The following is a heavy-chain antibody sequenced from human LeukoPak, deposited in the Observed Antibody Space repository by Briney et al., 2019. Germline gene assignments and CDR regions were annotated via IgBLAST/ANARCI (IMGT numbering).Heavy chain of an antibody. V-gene: IGHV3-21*06. J-gene: IGHJ4*02. CDR3: VRDAYGAHFDY. D-gene: IGHD2-21*01. CDR2: LTPGGDNDI. Sequence: GGSLRLSCAVSGFTFRNYWMTWVRQAPGKGLEWVSTLTPGGDNDIHYADSVKGRFTISRDNSKNSLYLQMNSLRADDTAVYYCVRDAYGAHFDYWGQGTLVTVSS. CDR1: GFTFRNYW.